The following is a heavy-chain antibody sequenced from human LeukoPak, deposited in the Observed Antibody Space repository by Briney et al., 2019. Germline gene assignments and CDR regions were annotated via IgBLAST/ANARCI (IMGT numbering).Heavy chain of an antibody. CDR3: ARRTEWPYYYSMDV. CDR1: GGSISSGSYY. J-gene: IGHJ6*02. D-gene: IGHD3-3*01. CDR2: IYTSGST. Sequence: SQTLSLTCTVSGGSISSGSYYWSWIRQPAGKGLEWIGRIYTSGSTNYNPSLKGRVTISVDTSKNQFSLKLSSVTAADTAVYYCARRTEWPYYYSMDVWGQGTTVTVSS. V-gene: IGHV4-61*02.